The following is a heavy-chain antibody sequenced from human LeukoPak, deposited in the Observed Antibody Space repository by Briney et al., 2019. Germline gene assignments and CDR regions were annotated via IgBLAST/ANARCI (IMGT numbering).Heavy chain of an antibody. J-gene: IGHJ4*02. CDR2: IYPGDSDT. V-gene: IGHV5-51*01. CDR1: GFTFTRYW. Sequence: RGASLQISCKGSGFTFTRYWIGWVRPLPGKGLEWMAIIYPGDSDTRYSPPFQGQVTISADKSISTAYLQWSSLKASDTAMYYCARAYNGYDFDYWGQGTLVTVSS. CDR3: ARAYNGYDFDY. D-gene: IGHD5-12*01.